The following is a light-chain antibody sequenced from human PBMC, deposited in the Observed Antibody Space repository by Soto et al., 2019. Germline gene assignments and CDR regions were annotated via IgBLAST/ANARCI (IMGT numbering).Light chain of an antibody. J-gene: IGKJ1*01. Sequence: IVMTQSPATLSLSPGEIATLSCRASQSVSRNLAWYQQKLGQAPRLLIYDASTRAAGIPDRFSGSGSGTEFTLTITSLQSEDFAIYYCQQYYTWPRTFGQGTKVDIK. CDR1: QSVSRN. CDR2: DAS. CDR3: QQYYTWPRT. V-gene: IGKV3-15*01.